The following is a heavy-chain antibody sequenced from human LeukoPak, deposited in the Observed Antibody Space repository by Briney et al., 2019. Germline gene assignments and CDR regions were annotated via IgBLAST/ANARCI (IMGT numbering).Heavy chain of an antibody. V-gene: IGHV3-33*08. CDR2: IWYDGSNK. CDR3: ARERTLYVSGSGYGMDV. CDR1: GFTFSSYG. Sequence: GGSLRLSCAASGFTFSSYGMHWGRQAPGKGLEWVAVIWYDGSNKYYADSVKGRFTISRDSSKNTLYLEMSSLRAEDTAVYFCARERTLYVSGSGYGMDVWGQGTTVTVSS. J-gene: IGHJ6*02. D-gene: IGHD3-10*01.